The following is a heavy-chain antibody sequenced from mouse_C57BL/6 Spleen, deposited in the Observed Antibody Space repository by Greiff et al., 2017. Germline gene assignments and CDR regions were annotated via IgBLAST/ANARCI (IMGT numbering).Heavy chain of an antibody. V-gene: IGHV1-18*01. Sequence: EVQLQQSGPELVKPGASVKISCKASGYTFTDYNMDWVKQSHGKSLEWIGDINPNNGGTIYNQKFKGKATLTVDKSSSTAYMELRHLTSEDTAVYYFARSYGNPSWFAYWGQGTLVTVSA. CDR1: GYTFTDYN. D-gene: IGHD2-1*01. J-gene: IGHJ3*01. CDR2: INPNNGGT. CDR3: ARSYGNPSWFAY.